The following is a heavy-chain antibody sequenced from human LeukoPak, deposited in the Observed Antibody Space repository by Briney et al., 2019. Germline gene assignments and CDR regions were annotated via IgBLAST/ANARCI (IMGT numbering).Heavy chain of an antibody. Sequence: PGGSLRLSCAASGFTFSDYYMSWIRQAPGKGPEWVSYISSSGSTIYYADSVKGRFTISRDNAKNSLYLQMNSLRAGDTAVYYCARIFLRSESGYNPLDHWGQGTLVTVSS. CDR2: ISSSGSTI. J-gene: IGHJ4*02. CDR1: GFTFSDYY. V-gene: IGHV3-11*04. D-gene: IGHD3-10*01. CDR3: ARIFLRSESGYNPLDH.